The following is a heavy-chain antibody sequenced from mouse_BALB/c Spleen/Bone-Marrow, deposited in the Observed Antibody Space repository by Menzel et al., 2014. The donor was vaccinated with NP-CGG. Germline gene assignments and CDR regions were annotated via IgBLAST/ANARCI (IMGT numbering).Heavy chain of an antibody. J-gene: IGHJ2*01. CDR1: GYTFTDYW. V-gene: IGHV1-69*01. CDR3: AFYYGKYGDY. CDR2: IDTSDSYT. Sequence: QVQLQQSGAELVMPGASVKMSCKASGYTFTDYWMHWVKQRPGQGLEWIGAIDTSDSYTSYNQKFKGKATLTVDESSSTAYMQLSNLTTEDSAVYYCAFYYGKYGDYWGQGTTLTVSS. D-gene: IGHD2-1*01.